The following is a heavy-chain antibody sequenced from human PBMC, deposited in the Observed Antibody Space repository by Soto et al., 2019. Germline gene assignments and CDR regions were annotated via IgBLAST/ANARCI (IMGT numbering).Heavy chain of an antibody. J-gene: IGHJ6*02. Sequence: XSVKGPCNASGYTFTSYGIVWVRQAPGQGLEWMGWISAYNGNTNYAQKLQGRVTMTTDTSTSTAYMELRSLRSDDTAVYYCASGDLVVVPAAMGYYYYGMDVWGQRTTVTVSS. D-gene: IGHD2-2*01. CDR1: GYTFTSYG. V-gene: IGHV1-18*04. CDR2: ISAYNGNT. CDR3: ASGDLVVVPAAMGYYYYGMDV.